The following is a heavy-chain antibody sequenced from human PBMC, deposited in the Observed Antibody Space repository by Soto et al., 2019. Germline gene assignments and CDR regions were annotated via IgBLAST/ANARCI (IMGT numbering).Heavy chain of an antibody. CDR3: AGARTLYGRSIAARLNWFDP. J-gene: IGHJ5*02. CDR1: GGSISSGGYY. D-gene: IGHD6-6*01. CDR2: IYYSGST. Sequence: SETLSLTCTVSGGSISSGGYYWSWIRQHPGKGLELIGYIYYSGSTYYNLSLMSRVTISVDTSKNQFSLKLSSVTAADTAVYYCAGARTLYGRSIAARLNWFDPWGQGTLVTVSS. V-gene: IGHV4-31*03.